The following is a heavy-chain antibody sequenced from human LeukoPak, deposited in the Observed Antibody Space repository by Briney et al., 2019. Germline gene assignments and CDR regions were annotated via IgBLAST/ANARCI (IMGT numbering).Heavy chain of an antibody. D-gene: IGHD1-1*01. V-gene: IGHV1-18*01. CDR3: ARDNDKVVDH. J-gene: IGHJ4*01. CDR2: ITAYNGNR. CDR1: GGTFSSYA. Sequence: ASVKVSCKASGGTFSSYAISWVRQAPGQGLEWMGWITAYNGNRLYAQRFQGRITLTTDTSTSTSYMELRSLEYDDTAIYYCARDNDKVVDHWGQGTLVTVSS.